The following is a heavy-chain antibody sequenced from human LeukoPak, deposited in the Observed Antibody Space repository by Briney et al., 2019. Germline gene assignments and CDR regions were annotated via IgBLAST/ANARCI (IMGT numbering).Heavy chain of an antibody. CDR1: GYTFTGYY. V-gene: IGHV1-2*04. CDR3: ASSRYSSGWEPFAFDY. CDR2: INPNSGGT. Sequence: ASVKVSCKASGYTFTGYYMRWVRQAPGQGLEWMGWINPNSGGTNYAQKFQGWVTMTRDTSISTAYMELSRLRSDDTAVYYCASSRYSSGWEPFAFDYWGQGTLVTVSS. J-gene: IGHJ4*02. D-gene: IGHD6-19*01.